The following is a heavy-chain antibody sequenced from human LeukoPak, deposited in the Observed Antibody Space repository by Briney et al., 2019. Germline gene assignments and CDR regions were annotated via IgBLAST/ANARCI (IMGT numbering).Heavy chain of an antibody. Sequence: ASVKVSCKASGYTFTDYYIHWVRQAPGQGLEWMGWINPNSGGTDYAQKFQGRVTMTRDTSISTAYMELSRVRADDTAVYYCARLYVVRGLYYFDYWGQGTLVTVSS. CDR3: ARLYVVRGLYYFDY. CDR2: INPNSGGT. CDR1: GYTFTDYY. V-gene: IGHV1-2*02. J-gene: IGHJ4*02. D-gene: IGHD3-10*01.